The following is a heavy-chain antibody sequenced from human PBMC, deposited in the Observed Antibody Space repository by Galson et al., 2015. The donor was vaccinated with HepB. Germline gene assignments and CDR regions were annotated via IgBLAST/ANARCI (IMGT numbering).Heavy chain of an antibody. V-gene: IGHV3-7*03. CDR3: ARSSGWSSDY. D-gene: IGHD6-19*01. J-gene: IGHJ4*02. CDR1: GFTFTTYG. CDR2: IKQDGSEK. Sequence: SLRLSCAASGFTFTTYGIHWVRQAPGKGLEWVGNIKQDGSEKNYVDSVKGRFTISRDNAKSSLYLQMNSLRVEDTAVYYCARSSGWSSDYWGQGTLVTVSS.